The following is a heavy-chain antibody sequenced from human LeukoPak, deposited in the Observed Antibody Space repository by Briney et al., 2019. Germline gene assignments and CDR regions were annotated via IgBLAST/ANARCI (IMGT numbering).Heavy chain of an antibody. Sequence: GGSLRLSCAGSGFTFSRYWMSWVRQAPGKGLEWVANIKEDGSEKYHVDSVKGRFTISRDNAKNSLYLQMNSLRAEGTAIYYCAKYRGWGQGTLVTVSS. J-gene: IGHJ4*02. CDR3: AKYRG. D-gene: IGHD2-2*02. CDR1: GFTFSRYW. V-gene: IGHV3-7*01. CDR2: IKEDGSEK.